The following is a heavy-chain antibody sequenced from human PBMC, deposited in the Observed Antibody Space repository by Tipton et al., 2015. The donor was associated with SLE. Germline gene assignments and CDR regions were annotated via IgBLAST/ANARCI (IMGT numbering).Heavy chain of an antibody. D-gene: IGHD3-22*01. Sequence: TLSLTCTVSGGSISSSSYYWNWIRQPSGKGLEWIGEINHSGSTNYNPSLKSRVTISVDTSKNQFSLKLSYVTAADTAVYYCARAQEDSSGYYYGFDYWGQGTLVTVSP. CDR3: ARAQEDSSGYYYGFDY. CDR2: INHSGST. J-gene: IGHJ4*02. V-gene: IGHV4-39*07. CDR1: GGSISSSSYY.